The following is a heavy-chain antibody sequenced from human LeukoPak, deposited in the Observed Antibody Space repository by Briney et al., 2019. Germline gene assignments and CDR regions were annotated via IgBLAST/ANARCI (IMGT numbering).Heavy chain of an antibody. D-gene: IGHD6-19*01. CDR1: GFTFSNYW. V-gene: IGHV3-74*01. CDR3: ARDRYSSGWYGDFDC. CDR2: LSKDGTSP. J-gene: IGHJ4*02. Sequence: GGSLRLSCAASGFTFSNYWMHWVRQAPGKGLVWVSRLSKDGTSPDYADAVKGRFTISRDNAKNTLFLQMSSLRAEDTAVYYCARDRYSSGWYGDFDCWGQGTLVTVSS.